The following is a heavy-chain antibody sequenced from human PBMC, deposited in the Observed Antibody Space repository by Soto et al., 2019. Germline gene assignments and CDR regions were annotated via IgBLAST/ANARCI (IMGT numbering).Heavy chain of an antibody. J-gene: IGHJ4*02. CDR3: ARGEGLYSIAIVATIYDGYYFDY. CDR2: IWYDGSNK. V-gene: IGHV3-33*01. D-gene: IGHD5-12*01. CDR1: GFTFSSYG. Sequence: QVQLVESGGGVVQPGRSLRLSCAASGFTFSSYGMHWVRQAPGKGLEWVAVIWYDGSNKYYADSVKGRFTISRDNSKNTLYLQMNSLRAEDTAVYYCARGEGLYSIAIVATIYDGYYFDYWGQGTLVTVSS.